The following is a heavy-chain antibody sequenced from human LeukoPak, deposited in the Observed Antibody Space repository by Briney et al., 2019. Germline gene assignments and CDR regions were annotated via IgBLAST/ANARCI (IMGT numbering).Heavy chain of an antibody. CDR1: GGSISSGSYY. Sequence: SETLSLTCTVSGGSISSGSYYWTWIRQPAWKGLEWIGRIYTSGSTNYNPSLKSRVTISGDTSKNQFSLKLISVTAADTAVYYCARVPTAILVLDYWGQGTLVTVSS. CDR2: IYTSGST. D-gene: IGHD2-2*02. J-gene: IGHJ4*02. CDR3: ARVPTAILVLDY. V-gene: IGHV4-61*02.